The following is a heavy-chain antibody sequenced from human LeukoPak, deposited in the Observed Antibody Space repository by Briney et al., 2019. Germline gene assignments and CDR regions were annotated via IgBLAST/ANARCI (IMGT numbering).Heavy chain of an antibody. CDR3: ARGIFLTPDNDY. CDR1: GYTFTSYD. V-gene: IGHV1-8*01. Sequence: ASVKVSCKASGYTFTSYDINWVRQATGQGLEWMGWMNPNSGNTGYAQEFQGRVTMTRNTSISTAYMELSSLRSEDTAVYYCARGIFLTPDNDYWGQGTLVTVSS. CDR2: MNPNSGNT. D-gene: IGHD3-3*02. J-gene: IGHJ4*02.